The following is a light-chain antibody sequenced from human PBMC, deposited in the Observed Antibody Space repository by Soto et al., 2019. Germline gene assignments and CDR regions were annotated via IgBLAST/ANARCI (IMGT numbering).Light chain of an antibody. CDR1: QSVSSSY. CDR2: DAS. J-gene: IGKJ4*01. V-gene: IGKV3-20*01. CDR3: QQYGSVPLT. Sequence: EIVLTQSPGTLSLSPGERATLSCRASQSVSSSYLAWYQQKPGQAPRLLIYDASSRATGIPERFSGSGSGTDSTLTISRLEAEDFAVYYCQQYGSVPLTFGGGTKVEIK.